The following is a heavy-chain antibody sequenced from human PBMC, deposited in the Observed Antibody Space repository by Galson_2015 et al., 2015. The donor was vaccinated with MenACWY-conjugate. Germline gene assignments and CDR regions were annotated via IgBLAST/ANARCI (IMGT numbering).Heavy chain of an antibody. D-gene: IGHD3-3*02. CDR3: AREDIFRRSTGYFYAMDV. J-gene: IGHJ6*02. Sequence: SLRLSCAVSGFTFSSYWMNWVRQAPGKGLEWVANIKDDGGEENYVDSVKGRFTISRDNARTSLYLQMNSLRAEDTAVYYCAREDIFRRSTGYFYAMDVWGQGTTVTVSS. V-gene: IGHV3-7*03. CDR1: GFTFSSYW. CDR2: IKDDGGEE.